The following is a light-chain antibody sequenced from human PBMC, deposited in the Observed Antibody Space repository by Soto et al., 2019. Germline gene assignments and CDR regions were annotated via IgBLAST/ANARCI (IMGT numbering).Light chain of an antibody. V-gene: IGKV1-5*01. CDR2: DVS. CDR1: QSISTW. CDR3: QHCNTSWT. Sequence: DIQMTQSPSTLSASVGDRVTITCRASQSISTWLAWYQQKPGEAPKLLIYDVSSLESGVPSRFSGSGSGTEFTLTISSLQPDDFATYYCQHCNTSWTFGQGTKVDIK. J-gene: IGKJ1*01.